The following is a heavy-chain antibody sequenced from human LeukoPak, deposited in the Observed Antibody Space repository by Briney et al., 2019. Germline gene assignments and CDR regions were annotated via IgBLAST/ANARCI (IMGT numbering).Heavy chain of an antibody. J-gene: IGHJ6*02. CDR1: GFTFSSYW. Sequence: GGSLRLSCAASGFTFSSYWMSWVRQAPGKGLEWVANIKQDGSEKYYVDSVKGRFTIPRDNAKNSLYLQMNSLRAEDTAVYYCARAIQLWALGMDVWGQGTTVTVSS. V-gene: IGHV3-7*01. D-gene: IGHD5-18*01. CDR2: IKQDGSEK. CDR3: ARAIQLWALGMDV.